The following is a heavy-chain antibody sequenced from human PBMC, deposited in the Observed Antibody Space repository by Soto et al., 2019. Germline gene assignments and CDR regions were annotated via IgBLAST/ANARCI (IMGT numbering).Heavy chain of an antibody. J-gene: IGHJ4*02. Sequence: PGGSLRLSCEASGFTFSGYYMTWIRQAPGKGLEWISYFSSSGYTIRYADSVEGRFTVSRDDAKKTLYLQMNSLRAADTAVYFCARAPVGLDTISYFDYWGQGKLVTVSS. V-gene: IGHV3-11*01. CDR3: ARAPVGLDTISYFDY. CDR1: GFTFSGYY. CDR2: FSSSGYTI. D-gene: IGHD3-3*01.